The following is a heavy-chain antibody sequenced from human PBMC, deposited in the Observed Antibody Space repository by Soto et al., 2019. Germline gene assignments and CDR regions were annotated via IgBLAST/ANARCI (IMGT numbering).Heavy chain of an antibody. CDR1: GYTLTELS. D-gene: IGHD4-17*01. V-gene: IGHV1-24*01. Sequence: ASVKVSCKVSGYTLTELSMHWVRQAPGKGLEWMGGFDPEDGETIYAQKFQGRVTMTEDTSTDTAYMELSSLRSEDTAVYYCATSFYGLHHPFYYYYYMDVWGKGTTVTV. CDR3: ATSFYGLHHPFYYYYYMDV. CDR2: FDPEDGET. J-gene: IGHJ6*03.